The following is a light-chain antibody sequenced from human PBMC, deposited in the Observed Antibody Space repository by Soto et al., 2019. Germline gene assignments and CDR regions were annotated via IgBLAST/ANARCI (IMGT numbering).Light chain of an antibody. CDR2: AAP. CDR1: QSISSY. Sequence: DIQMTQSPSSLSASVGDRVTITCRASQSISSYLNWYQQKPGKAPKLLIYAAPSLQSGVPSRFSGSGSGTDFTLTISSLQPEDFATYYCQQSYSTLSLTFGEGTKVDIK. V-gene: IGKV1-39*01. CDR3: QQSYSTLSLT. J-gene: IGKJ4*01.